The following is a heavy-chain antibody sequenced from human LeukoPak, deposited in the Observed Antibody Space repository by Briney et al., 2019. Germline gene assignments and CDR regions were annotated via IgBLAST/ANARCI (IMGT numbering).Heavy chain of an antibody. D-gene: IGHD4-17*01. V-gene: IGHV4-59*01. CDR2: IYYSGSS. CDR1: GGSISSYY. J-gene: IGHJ4*02. Sequence: SETLSLTCTVSGGSISSYYWSWIRQPPGKGLEWIGFIYYSGSSYYNPSLKSQVTMSVDTSKNQFSLKLTSVTAADTAVYYCAGADRHDYGEDYWGQGTLVTVSS. CDR3: AGADRHDYGEDY.